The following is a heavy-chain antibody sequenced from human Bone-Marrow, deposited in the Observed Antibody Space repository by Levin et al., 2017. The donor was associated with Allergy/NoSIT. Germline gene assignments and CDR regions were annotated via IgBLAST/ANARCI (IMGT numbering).Heavy chain of an antibody. CDR2: IYPDDSDT. CDR1: RYTFSGSW. CDR3: ARREMATKNDAFDI. J-gene: IGHJ3*02. D-gene: IGHD5-24*01. Sequence: KVSCKGSRYTFSGSWIGWVRQMPGKGLEWMGIIYPDDSDTRYSPSFEGRVTFSVDKSISAAYLQWSSLRASDTAMYYCARREMATKNDAFDIWGQGTMVIVSS. V-gene: IGHV5-51*01.